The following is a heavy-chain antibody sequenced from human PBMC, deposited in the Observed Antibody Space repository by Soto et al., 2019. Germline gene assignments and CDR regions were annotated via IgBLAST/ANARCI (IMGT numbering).Heavy chain of an antibody. V-gene: IGHV1-18*01. CDR2: ISAYNGNT. CDR1: GYTFTSYG. D-gene: IGHD2-2*01. Sequence: ASVKVSCKASGYTFTSYGISWVRQAPGQGLEWMGWISAYNGNTNYAQKLQGRVTMTTDTSTSTAYMELRSLRSDDTAVYYCARDISCISTSCPIVGWFDPWGQGTLVTVSS. CDR3: ARDISCISTSCPIVGWFDP. J-gene: IGHJ5*02.